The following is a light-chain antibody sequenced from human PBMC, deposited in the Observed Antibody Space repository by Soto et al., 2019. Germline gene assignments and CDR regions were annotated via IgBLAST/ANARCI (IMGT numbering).Light chain of an antibody. CDR2: ATS. V-gene: IGKV3-20*01. J-gene: IGKJ2*01. CDR3: QHFGNSPYT. CDR1: QSVTSTY. Sequence: EIVLTQSPGTLSLSPGERATLSCRASQSVTSTYLAWYQQKPGQAPSLLLYATSSRATGIPDRFNGSGSRTDYTLTISRLEPEDFAVYYCQHFGNSPYTFGQGTKLEIK.